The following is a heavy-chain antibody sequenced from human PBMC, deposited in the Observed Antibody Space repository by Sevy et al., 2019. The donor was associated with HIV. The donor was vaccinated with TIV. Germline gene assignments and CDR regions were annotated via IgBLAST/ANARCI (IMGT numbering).Heavy chain of an antibody. D-gene: IGHD3-22*01. Sequence: GGSLRLSCAASGFTFSDYYMSWIRQAPGKGLEWVSYISRSGSTINYADSVKGRFTISRDNAKNSLYLQINRLRAEDTAAYYCARENTMIEEPGWFDPWGQGTLVTVSS. J-gene: IGHJ5*02. CDR3: ARENTMIEEPGWFDP. CDR1: GFTFSDYY. V-gene: IGHV3-11*01. CDR2: ISRSGSTI.